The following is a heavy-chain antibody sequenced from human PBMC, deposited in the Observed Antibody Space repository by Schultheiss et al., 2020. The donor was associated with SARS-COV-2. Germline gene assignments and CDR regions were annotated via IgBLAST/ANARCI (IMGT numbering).Heavy chain of an antibody. Sequence: ASVKVSCKASGYSFTSSYMHWVRQAPGQGLEWMGWINPNSGGTNYAQKFQGRVTMTRDTSISTAYMELRSLRSDDTAVYYCARDGLPGQWLYGAYWGQGTLVTVSS. D-gene: IGHD6-19*01. V-gene: IGHV1-2*02. J-gene: IGHJ4*02. CDR2: INPNSGGT. CDR3: ARDGLPGQWLYGAY. CDR1: GYSFTSSY.